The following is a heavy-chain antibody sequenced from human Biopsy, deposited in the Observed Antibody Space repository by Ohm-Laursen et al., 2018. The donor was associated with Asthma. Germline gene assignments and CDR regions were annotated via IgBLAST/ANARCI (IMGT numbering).Heavy chain of an antibody. V-gene: IGHV1-3*01. D-gene: IGHD3-9*01. CDR2: INAGNGNT. Sequence: GASVKVSCKASGDSFSNYAISWVRQAPGQRLEWMGWINAGNGNTKYSQKFQGRVSITRDTSASTAYMELRSLRSEDTAAYYCARTYYDFLTGQVKDAFGIWGQGTMVTVSS. J-gene: IGHJ3*02. CDR1: GDSFSNYA. CDR3: ARTYYDFLTGQVKDAFGI.